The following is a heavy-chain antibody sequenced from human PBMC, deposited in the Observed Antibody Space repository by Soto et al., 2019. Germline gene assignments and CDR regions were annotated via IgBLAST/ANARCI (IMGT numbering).Heavy chain of an antibody. CDR1: GGSISSSSSY. D-gene: IGHD6-6*01. CDR3: ARGRIAARPAGGVYYYGMDV. J-gene: IGHJ6*02. CDR2: IYYSGST. Sequence: SETLSLTCTVSGGSISSSSSYWGWIRRPPGKGLEWIGSIYYSGSTYYNPSLKSRVTISVDTSQNQFSLKLSSVTTADTAVYYCARGRIAARPAGGVYYYGMDVWGQGATVTVSS. V-gene: IGHV4-39*02.